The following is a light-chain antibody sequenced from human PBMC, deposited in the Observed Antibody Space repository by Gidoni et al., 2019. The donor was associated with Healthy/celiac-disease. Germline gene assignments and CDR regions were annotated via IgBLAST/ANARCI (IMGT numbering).Light chain of an antibody. CDR3: QQSYSTPFT. J-gene: IGKJ3*01. CDR1: QSISSY. V-gene: IGKV1-39*01. CDR2: AAS. Sequence: DIRMTQSPSSLSASVGDRVTITCRASQSISSYLNWYQQKPGKAPKLLIYAASSLQSGVPSRFSGSGSGTDFTLTISSLQPEDFATYYCQQSYSTPFTFXPXTKVDIK.